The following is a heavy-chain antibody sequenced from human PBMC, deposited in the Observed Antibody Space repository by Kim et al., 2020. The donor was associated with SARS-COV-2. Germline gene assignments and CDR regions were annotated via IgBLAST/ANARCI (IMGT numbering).Heavy chain of an antibody. J-gene: IGHJ3*02. CDR3: ARRPVVIDGIPADDAFDI. CDR1: GGSISSYY. Sequence: SETLSLTCTVSGGSISSYYWSWIRQPPGKGLEWIGYIYFSGSTNYNPSLKSRVTISVDTSKNQFSLKLSSVTAADTAVYYCARRPVVIDGIPADDAFDIWGQGTMVTVSS. V-gene: IGHV4-59*08. CDR2: IYFSGST. D-gene: IGHD2-2*02.